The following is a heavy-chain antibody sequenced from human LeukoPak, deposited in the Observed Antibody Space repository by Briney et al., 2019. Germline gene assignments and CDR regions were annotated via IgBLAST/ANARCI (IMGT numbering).Heavy chain of an antibody. CDR2: IYYSGST. J-gene: IGHJ4*02. Sequence: SETLSLTCTVSGDSISSTSYFWGWIRQPPGKGLEWIGTIYYSGSTYNNPSLKSRVTMSVDTSKNQFSLKLSSVTAADTAVYYCARVKRIQLWLQVFDYWGQGTLVTVSS. V-gene: IGHV4-39*07. D-gene: IGHD5-18*01. CDR3: ARVKRIQLWLQVFDY. CDR1: GDSISSTSYF.